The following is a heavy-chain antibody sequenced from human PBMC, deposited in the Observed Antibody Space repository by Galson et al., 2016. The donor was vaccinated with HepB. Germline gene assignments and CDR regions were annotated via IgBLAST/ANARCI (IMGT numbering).Heavy chain of an antibody. J-gene: IGHJ6*03. CDR2: ISYSGST. D-gene: IGHD3-10*01. Sequence: TLSLTCTVSNGSISGGIYSWSWIRQDTGKGLEWIGYISYSGSTYYNPSLKSRVLISIDTSKNHFSLKLSSLTAADTAVYYCASAPFCLYASGSYYRDYYYLDVWGKGTTVTVSS. CDR3: ASAPFCLYASGSYYRDYYYLDV. V-gene: IGHV4-31*03. CDR1: NGSISGGIYS.